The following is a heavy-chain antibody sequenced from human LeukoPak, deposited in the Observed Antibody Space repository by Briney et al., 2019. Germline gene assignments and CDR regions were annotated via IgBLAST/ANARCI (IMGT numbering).Heavy chain of an antibody. CDR1: GGSFSGYY. D-gene: IGHD3-3*01. J-gene: IGHJ5*02. CDR3: ARGIDYDFWSGYYWQGSFQFDP. CDR2: INHRGSP. Sequence: SETLSLTCALYGGSFSGYYWSWIRQPPGKGLELIGEINHRGSPNHNPSLKSRVTISVDTSKKQFSRKLTSVTAADTAVYYCARGIDYDFWSGYYWQGSFQFDPWGQGTLVTVSS. V-gene: IGHV4-34*01.